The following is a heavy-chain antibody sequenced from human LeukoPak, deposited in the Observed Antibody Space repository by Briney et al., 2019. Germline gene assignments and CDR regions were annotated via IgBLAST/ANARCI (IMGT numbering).Heavy chain of an antibody. D-gene: IGHD1-26*01. V-gene: IGHV3-66*02. Sequence: PGGSLRLSCAASGFTVSSNYMSWVRQAPGKGLEWVSVIYSGGSTYYADSVKGRFTISRDNSKNTLYLQMNSLRAEDTAVYYCASSEPRWAEYFQHWGQGTLVTVSS. CDR2: IYSGGST. J-gene: IGHJ1*01. CDR3: ASSEPRWAEYFQH. CDR1: GFTVSSNY.